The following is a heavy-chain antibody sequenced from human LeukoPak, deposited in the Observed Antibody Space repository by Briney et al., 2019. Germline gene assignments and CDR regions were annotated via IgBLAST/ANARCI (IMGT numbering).Heavy chain of an antibody. CDR2: INPNSGGT. J-gene: IGHJ4*02. CDR1: GYTFTGYY. D-gene: IGHD3-3*01. V-gene: IGHV1-2*02. CDR3: ARVSSYYDFWSGYPAHFDY. Sequence: GASVKVSCTASGYTFTGYYMHWVRQAPGQGLEWMGWINPNSGGTNYAQKFQGRVTMTRDTSISTAYMELSRLRSDDTAVYYCARVSSYYDFWSGYPAHFDYWGQGTLVTVSS.